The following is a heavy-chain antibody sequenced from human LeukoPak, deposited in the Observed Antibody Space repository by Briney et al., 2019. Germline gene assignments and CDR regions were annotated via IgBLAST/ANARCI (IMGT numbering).Heavy chain of an antibody. CDR2: IYYSGST. CDR1: GGSISSYY. J-gene: IGHJ4*02. V-gene: IGHV4-59*12. Sequence: SETLSLTCTVSGGSISSYYWSWIRQPPGKGLEWIGYIYYSGSTNYKSSLKSRVTISVDTSKNQFSLKLSSVTAADTAVYYCASCTDPTGFDYWGQGTLVTVSS. D-gene: IGHD2-8*01. CDR3: ASCTDPTGFDY.